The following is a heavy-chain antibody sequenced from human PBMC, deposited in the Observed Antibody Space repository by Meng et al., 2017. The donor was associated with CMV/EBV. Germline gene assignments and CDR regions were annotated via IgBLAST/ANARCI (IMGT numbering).Heavy chain of an antibody. D-gene: IGHD4-17*01. Sequence: SETLSLTCTVSGGSISSYYWSWIRQPPGKGLEWSGYIYYSGSTNYNPSLKSRVTISVDTSKNQYSLKLSSVTAADTAVYYCARDGGGDYRNDYYYYYGMDVWGQGTTVTVSS. CDR3: ARDGGGDYRNDYYYYYGMDV. CDR1: GGSISSYY. V-gene: IGHV4-59*01. J-gene: IGHJ6*02. CDR2: IYYSGST.